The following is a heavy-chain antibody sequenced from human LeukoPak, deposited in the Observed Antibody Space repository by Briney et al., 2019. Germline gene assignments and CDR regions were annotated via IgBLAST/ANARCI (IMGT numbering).Heavy chain of an antibody. CDR3: ARDQLLEGPAARAPGSFDP. D-gene: IGHD2-2*01. CDR2: ISAYNGNT. V-gene: IGHV1-18*01. Sequence: ASVKVSCKASGYTFTSYGISWVRQAPGRGLEWMGWISAYNGNTNYAQKLQGRVTMTTDTSTSTAYMELRSLRSDDTAVYYCARDQLLEGPAARAPGSFDPWGQGTLVTVSS. J-gene: IGHJ5*02. CDR1: GYTFTSYG.